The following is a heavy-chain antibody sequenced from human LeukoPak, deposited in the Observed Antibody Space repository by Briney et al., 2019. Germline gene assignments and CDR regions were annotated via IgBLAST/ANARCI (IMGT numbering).Heavy chain of an antibody. Sequence: PSETLSLTCTVSGGSISSYYWSWIRQPPGKGLEWIGYIYYSGSTNYNPSLKSRVTISVDTSKNQFSLKLSSVTAADTAVYYCARDTIVATGANAFDIWGQGTMVTVSS. CDR1: GGSISSYY. J-gene: IGHJ3*02. D-gene: IGHD5-12*01. V-gene: IGHV4-59*12. CDR2: IYYSGST. CDR3: ARDTIVATGANAFDI.